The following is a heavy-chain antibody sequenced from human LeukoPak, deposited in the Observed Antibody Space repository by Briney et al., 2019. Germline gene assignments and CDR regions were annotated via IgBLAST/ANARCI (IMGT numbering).Heavy chain of an antibody. V-gene: IGHV4-4*07. CDR1: GGSFSSSY. D-gene: IGHD1-26*01. J-gene: IGHJ5*02. Sequence: SETLSLTCTVSGGSFSSSYWSWIRQPAGKGLEWIGRIYTSGSTNFNPSLKSRVTISIGKSKNQISLKLNSVTGADTAVYYCARGYSGNYLRFDPWGQGTLVTVSS. CDR2: IYTSGST. CDR3: ARGYSGNYLRFDP.